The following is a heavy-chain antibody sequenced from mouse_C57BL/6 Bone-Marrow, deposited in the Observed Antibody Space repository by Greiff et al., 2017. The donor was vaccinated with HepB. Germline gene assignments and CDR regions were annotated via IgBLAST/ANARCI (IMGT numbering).Heavy chain of an antibody. D-gene: IGHD2-3*01. Sequence: QVQLQQSGAELVRPGASVTLSCKASGYTFTDYDMHWVKQTPVHGLEWIGAIDPETGGTAYNQKFKGKAILTADKSSSTAYMELRSQASEDSADDSCTRRDLGWDYWGQGTTLTVCS. J-gene: IGHJ2*01. V-gene: IGHV1-15*01. CDR2: IDPETGGT. CDR3: TRRDLGWDY. CDR1: GYTFTDYD.